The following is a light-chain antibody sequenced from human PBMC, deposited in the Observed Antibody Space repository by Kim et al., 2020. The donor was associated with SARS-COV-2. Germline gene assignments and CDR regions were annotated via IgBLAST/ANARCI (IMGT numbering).Light chain of an antibody. CDR2: EVD. CDR1: SSDVGRYKY. V-gene: IGLV2-8*01. J-gene: IGLJ3*02. CDR3: GSYAGTNKWV. Sequence: QSALTQPPSASGSPGQSVTISCTGTSSDVGRYKYVSWYQQYPGKAPKRLLFEVDQRPSGVPARFSGSKTGNTASLTVSGLQADDEADYYCGSYAGTNKWVFGGGTQLTVL.